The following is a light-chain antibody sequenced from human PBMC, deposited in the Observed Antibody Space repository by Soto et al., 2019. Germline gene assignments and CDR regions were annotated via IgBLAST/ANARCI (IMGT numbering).Light chain of an antibody. CDR2: AVS. CDR1: PSVRNN. J-gene: IGKJ1*01. Sequence: EIVMTQSPVTLSVSPGEGATLFCRASPSVRNNLAWYQQKPGLAPRLLIYAVSTRATGVPARFSGNGSETEFTLTISGLQSDDFALYYCQQYNKWPPWTFGQGTKVEVK. V-gene: IGKV3-15*01. CDR3: QQYNKWPPWT.